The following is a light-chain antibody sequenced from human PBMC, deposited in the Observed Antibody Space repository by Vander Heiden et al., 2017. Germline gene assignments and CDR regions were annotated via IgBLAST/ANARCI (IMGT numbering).Light chain of an antibody. V-gene: IGKV1-39*01. CDR1: QSISSY. CDR2: AAS. Sequence: DIQMTQSPSSLSASVGDRVTITCRVSQSISSYLNWYQQKRGKAPKLLIDAASSLQSGVPSRCSGGGSGTDFTLTISRLQPEDIATYYWQQSYRTPHTFGRGTKVEIK. J-gene: IGKJ2*01. CDR3: QQSYRTPHT.